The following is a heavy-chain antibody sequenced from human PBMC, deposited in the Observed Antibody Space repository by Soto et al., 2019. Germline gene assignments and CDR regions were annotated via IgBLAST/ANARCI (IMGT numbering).Heavy chain of an antibody. CDR1: GSSINSGAYY. J-gene: IGHJ5*02. D-gene: IGHD3-22*01. Sequence: SETLSLTCAVSGSSINSGAYYWTWIRQHPGKGLERIAYIHYSGRTYYNPSLKSRVTISVDTSNNQFSLKLSSVTAADTAVYYCTRYYFARSGYSNWFDPWAQGTLVSVSS. CDR2: IHYSGRT. CDR3: TRYYFARSGYSNWFDP. V-gene: IGHV4-31*11.